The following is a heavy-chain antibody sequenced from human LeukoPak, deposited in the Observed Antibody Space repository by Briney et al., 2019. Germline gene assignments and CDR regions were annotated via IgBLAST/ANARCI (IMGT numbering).Heavy chain of an antibody. Sequence: GGSLRLSCAASGFTFSSYSMNWVRQAPGKGLEWVSSISSSSSYIYYADSVKGRFSISRDSSKNILYLQMNSLRAEDTAVYYCAKDRCSNGIGCYYYYMDVWGKGTTVTISS. CDR1: GFTFSSYS. V-gene: IGHV3-21*01. D-gene: IGHD2-8*01. J-gene: IGHJ6*03. CDR3: AKDRCSNGIGCYYYYMDV. CDR2: ISSSSSYI.